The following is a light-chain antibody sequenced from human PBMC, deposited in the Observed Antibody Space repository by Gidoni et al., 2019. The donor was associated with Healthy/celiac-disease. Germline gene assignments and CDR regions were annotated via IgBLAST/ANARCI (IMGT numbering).Light chain of an antibody. V-gene: IGKV1-39*01. CDR2: AAS. J-gene: IGKJ4*01. Sequence: DIQMTQSPSSLSASVGDRVTITCRASQSISSYLNWYRQKPGKAPKLLIYAASSLQSGVPSRFSGSGSGKDFTLTISSLQPEDFATYYCQQSYSTPLTFGGGTKVEIK. CDR1: QSISSY. CDR3: QQSYSTPLT.